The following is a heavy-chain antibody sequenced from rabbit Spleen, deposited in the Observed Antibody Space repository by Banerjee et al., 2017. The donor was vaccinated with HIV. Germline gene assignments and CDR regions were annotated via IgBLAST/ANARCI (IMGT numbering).Heavy chain of an antibody. CDR2: IDTGSTGST. J-gene: IGHJ4*01. V-gene: IGHV1S45*01. CDR3: AKDMGAAGSYYVFKF. Sequence: QEQLEESGGGLVKPEGSLTLTCKASGVSFNDKDVMCWVRQAPGKGLEWIGCIDTGSTGSTYYASWAKGRFTISKTSSTTVTLQMTSLTAADTATYFCAKDMGAAGSYYVFKFWGPGTLVTVS. D-gene: IGHD8-1*01. CDR1: GVSFNDKDV.